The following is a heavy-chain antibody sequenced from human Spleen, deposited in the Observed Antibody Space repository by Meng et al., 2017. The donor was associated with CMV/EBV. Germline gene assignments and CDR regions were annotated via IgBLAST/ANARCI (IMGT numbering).Heavy chain of an antibody. CDR3: ARDSLSYDFWSGFGRVYNWFDP. V-gene: IGHV3-48*04. CDR1: GFTFSSYS. D-gene: IGHD3-3*01. CDR2: ISSSSSTI. Sequence: GESLKISCAASGFTFSSYSMNWVRQAPGKGLEWVSYISSSSSTIYYADSVKGRFTISRDNAKNSLYLQMNSLRAEDTAVYYCARDSLSYDFWSGFGRVYNWFDPWGQGTLVTVSS. J-gene: IGHJ5*02.